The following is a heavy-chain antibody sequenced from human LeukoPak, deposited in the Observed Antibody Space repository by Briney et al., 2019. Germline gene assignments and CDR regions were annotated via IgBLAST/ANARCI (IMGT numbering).Heavy chain of an antibody. J-gene: IGHJ5*02. CDR3: AKGYSSGWYWFDH. V-gene: IGHV3-23*01. CDR1: GFTFSSSA. CDR2: ISGRGGST. D-gene: IGHD6-19*01. Sequence: PGGSLRLSCAASGFTFSSSAVSWVRQAPGVGLEWVSTISGRGGSTFYADSVKGRFTISRDNSKNTLYLQMNSLRADDTAVYYCAKGYSSGWYWFDHWGQGTLVTVSS.